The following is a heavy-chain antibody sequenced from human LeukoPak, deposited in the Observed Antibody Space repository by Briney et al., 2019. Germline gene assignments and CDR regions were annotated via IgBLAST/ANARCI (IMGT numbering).Heavy chain of an antibody. Sequence: GGSLRLSCAASGFTFSSYWMHWVRQAPGKGLVWASRINSNGTTTNYADSVKGRFTISRDNAKNSLYLQMSSLRVEDTAIYFCARDTATGLDVWGQGTTVTVSS. CDR2: INSNGTTT. CDR3: ARDTATGLDV. V-gene: IGHV3-74*01. J-gene: IGHJ6*02. D-gene: IGHD2-21*02. CDR1: GFTFSSYW.